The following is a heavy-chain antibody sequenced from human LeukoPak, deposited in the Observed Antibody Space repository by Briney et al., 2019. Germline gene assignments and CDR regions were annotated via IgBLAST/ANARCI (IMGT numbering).Heavy chain of an antibody. CDR2: ISGSGGST. CDR3: AKSIARGYYYGMDV. CDR1: GFTFSSYA. Sequence: GGSLRLSCAALGFTFSSYAMSWVRQAPGKGLEWVSAISGSGGSTYYADSVKGRFTISRDNSKNTLYLQMNSLRAEDTAVYYCAKSIARGYYYGMDVWGQGTTVTVSS. D-gene: IGHD2-21*01. J-gene: IGHJ6*02. V-gene: IGHV3-23*01.